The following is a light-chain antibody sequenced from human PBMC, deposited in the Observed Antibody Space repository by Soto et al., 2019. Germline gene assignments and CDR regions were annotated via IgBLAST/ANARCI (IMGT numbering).Light chain of an antibody. CDR3: QAGGTGGV. CDR2: VTSDGSH. Sequence: QSVLTQSPSASASPGASVKLTCTLSSGHSDYAIAWHQQQPEKGPRYLMKVTSDGSHTKGDGIPDRFSGSSSGADRYLTISSLRSDEEADYYCQAGGTGGVFGGGTKLTVL. CDR1: SGHSDYA. J-gene: IGLJ3*02. V-gene: IGLV4-69*01.